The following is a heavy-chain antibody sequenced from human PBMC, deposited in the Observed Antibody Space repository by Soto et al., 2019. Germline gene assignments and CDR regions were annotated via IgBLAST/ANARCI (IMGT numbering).Heavy chain of an antibody. J-gene: IGHJ6*02. D-gene: IGHD6-19*01. Sequence: GWSLRLSCSASGFTFSSYGMHWFRQAPGKGLEWVAVIWYDGSNKYYADSVKGRFTISRDNSKNTLYLQMNSLRAEDTAVYYCARDRRAYSSGSSYGMDVWGQGTTVTVSS. CDR2: IWYDGSNK. CDR3: ARDRRAYSSGSSYGMDV. CDR1: GFTFSSYG. V-gene: IGHV3-33*01.